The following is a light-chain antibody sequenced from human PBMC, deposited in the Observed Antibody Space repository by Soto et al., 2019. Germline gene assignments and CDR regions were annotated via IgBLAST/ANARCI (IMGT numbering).Light chain of an antibody. J-gene: IGLJ2*01. V-gene: IGLV4-69*01. Sequence: QLVLTQSPSASASLGASVKLTCTLSSGHTTYAIAWYQQQPKKGPRYLIKLNSDGSHTKRDGIPDRFSGSSSGAERYLSISSLQSEDEADYYCQTWGTGIVFGGGTQLTVL. CDR2: LNSDGSH. CDR1: SGHTTYA. CDR3: QTWGTGIV.